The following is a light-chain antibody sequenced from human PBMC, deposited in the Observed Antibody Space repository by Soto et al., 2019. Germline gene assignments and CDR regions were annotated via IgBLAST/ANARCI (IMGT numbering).Light chain of an antibody. Sequence: EVVMTQSPATLSVSPGERATLSCRASQSIGNDLAWYQQKPGQAPRLLIYGASSRATDIPARFSGSGSGTEFSLTISSLQSEDFAAYYCQKYNSAPLTFGGGTKVEIK. J-gene: IGKJ4*01. CDR3: QKYNSAPLT. V-gene: IGKV3-15*01. CDR1: QSIGND. CDR2: GAS.